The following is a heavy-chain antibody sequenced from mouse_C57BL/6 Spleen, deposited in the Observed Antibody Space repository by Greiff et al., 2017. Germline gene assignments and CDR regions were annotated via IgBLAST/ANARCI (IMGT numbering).Heavy chain of an antibody. V-gene: IGHV1-52*01. CDR2: IDPSDSET. J-gene: IGHJ2*01. Sequence: VQLKQPGAELVRPGSSVKLSCKASGYTFTSYWMHWVKQRPIQGLEWIGNIDPSDSETHYNQKFKDKATLTVDKSSSTAYMQLSSLTSEDSAVYYCARSGGSTPLDYWGQGTTLTVSS. D-gene: IGHD1-1*01. CDR3: ARSGGSTPLDY. CDR1: GYTFTSYW.